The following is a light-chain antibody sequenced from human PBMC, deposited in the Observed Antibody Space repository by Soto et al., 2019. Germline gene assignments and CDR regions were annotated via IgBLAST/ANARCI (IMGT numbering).Light chain of an antibody. Sequence: DIQMTQSPSSLSASVGDRVTITCRASQSISSYLNWYQQKPGKAPKLLILKASSLESGVPSRFSGSGSGTEFTLTISSLQPDDLATYYCQQYNNYFWAFGQGTRLEIK. V-gene: IGKV1-5*03. CDR2: KAS. CDR1: QSISSY. J-gene: IGKJ5*01. CDR3: QQYNNYFWA.